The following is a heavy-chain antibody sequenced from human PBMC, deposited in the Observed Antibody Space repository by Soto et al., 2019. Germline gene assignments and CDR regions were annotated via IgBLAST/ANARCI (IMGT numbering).Heavy chain of an antibody. D-gene: IGHD3-10*01. Sequence: EVQLVESGGGLVQPGGSLRLSCAASGFTFSSYSMNWVRQAPGKGLEWVSYISSSSSTIYYADSVKGRFTISRDNAKNSRYLQMNSLRDEDTAVYYCAREGDYYGSGSTNNWFDPWGQGTLVTVSS. CDR3: AREGDYYGSGSTNNWFDP. J-gene: IGHJ5*02. CDR1: GFTFSSYS. V-gene: IGHV3-48*02. CDR2: ISSSSSTI.